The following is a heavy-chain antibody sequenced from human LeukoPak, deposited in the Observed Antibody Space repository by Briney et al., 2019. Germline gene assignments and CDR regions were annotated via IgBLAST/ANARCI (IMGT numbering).Heavy chain of an antibody. D-gene: IGHD3-3*01. CDR1: GYSISNGYY. Sequence: SSETLSLTCTVSGYSISNGYYWGWIRQPPGKGLEWIGSIYHSGSTYYNPSLKSRVTISVDTSKNQFSLKLSSVTAADTAVYYCARGRSGIDAFDIWGQGTMVTVSS. CDR3: ARGRSGIDAFDI. CDR2: IYHSGST. J-gene: IGHJ3*02. V-gene: IGHV4-38-2*02.